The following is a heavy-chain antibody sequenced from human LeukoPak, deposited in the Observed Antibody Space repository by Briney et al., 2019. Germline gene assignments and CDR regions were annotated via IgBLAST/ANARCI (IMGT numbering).Heavy chain of an antibody. V-gene: IGHV4-31*03. CDR1: GGSISSGGYY. D-gene: IGHD2-15*01. CDR2: IYYSGST. J-gene: IGHJ5*02. Sequence: SETLSLTCTVSGGSISSGGYYWSWIRQHPGKGLEWIGHIYYSGSTYYNPSLKSRVTISVDTSKNQFSLKLSSVTAADTAVYYCARGADLGYCSGGSCYGFDPWGQGTLVTVSS. CDR3: ARGADLGYCSGGSCYGFDP.